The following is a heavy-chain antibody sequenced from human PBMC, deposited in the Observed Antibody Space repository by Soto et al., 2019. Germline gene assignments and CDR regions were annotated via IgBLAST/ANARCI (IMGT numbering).Heavy chain of an antibody. J-gene: IGHJ5*02. Sequence: SETLSLTCTVSGDSISNYYWSWIRQPPGKGLEWIGYIYYSGSANYNPSLKSRVTISVDTSRNQFSLKLSSVTAADTAVYYCAREKSNWFDPWGQGTLVTVSS. CDR3: AREKSNWFDP. V-gene: IGHV4-59*01. CDR1: GDSISNYY. CDR2: IYYSGSA.